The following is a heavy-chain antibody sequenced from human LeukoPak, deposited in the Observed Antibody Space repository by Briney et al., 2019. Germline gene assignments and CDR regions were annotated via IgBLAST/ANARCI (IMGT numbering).Heavy chain of an antibody. CDR2: IYYSGST. J-gene: IGHJ4*02. CDR3: ARKEWVPYYFDY. CDR1: GGSISSSSYY. D-gene: IGHD3-3*01. V-gene: IGHV4-39*07. Sequence: SETLSLTCTVSGGSISSSSYYWGWIRQPPGKGLEWIGSIYYSGSTYYNPSLKSRVTISVDTSKNQFSLKLSSVTAADTAVYYCARKEWVPYYFDYWGQGALVTVSS.